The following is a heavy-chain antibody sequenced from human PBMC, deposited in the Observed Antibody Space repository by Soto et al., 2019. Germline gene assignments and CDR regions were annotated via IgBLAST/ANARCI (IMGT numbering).Heavy chain of an antibody. V-gene: IGHV2-5*02. CDR1: GFSLSSIGVG. CDR2: LYWDDDK. Sequence: QITLKESGPTLVKPTQTLTLTCTFSGFSLSSIGVGVGWIRQPPGKALEWLGILYWDDDKHYSPSLKSMISIAKDTSKDQVVLTLTNMDPVDTATYYCAHTIVVVPTAHDAFDVWGQGTMVTVSS. CDR3: AHTIVVVPTAHDAFDV. J-gene: IGHJ3*01. D-gene: IGHD2-2*01.